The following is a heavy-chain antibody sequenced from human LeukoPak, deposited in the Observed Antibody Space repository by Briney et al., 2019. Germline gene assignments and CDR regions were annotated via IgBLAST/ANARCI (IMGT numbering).Heavy chain of an antibody. V-gene: IGHV4-39*01. CDR1: GGSISSGDYY. Sequence: SETLSLTCTVSGGSISSGDYYWGWIRQPPGKGLEWIGSIYYSGSTYYNPSLKSRVTISVDTSKNQFSLKLSSVTAADTAVYYCARRPHSGWSDYWGQGTLVTVSS. D-gene: IGHD6-19*01. J-gene: IGHJ4*02. CDR2: IYYSGST. CDR3: ARRPHSGWSDY.